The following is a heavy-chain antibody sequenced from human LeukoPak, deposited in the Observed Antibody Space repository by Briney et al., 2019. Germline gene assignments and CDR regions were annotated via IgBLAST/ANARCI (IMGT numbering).Heavy chain of an antibody. D-gene: IGHD4-11*01. CDR2: ISGSGGST. V-gene: IGHV3-23*01. J-gene: IGHJ4*02. Sequence: PGGSLRLSCAASGFTFSSYAMSWVRQAPGKGLEWVSAISGSGGSTYYADSVKGRFTISRDNSKNTLYLQMNSLRAGDTAVYYCAKADYSTTYFDYWGQGTLVTVSS. CDR1: GFTFSSYA. CDR3: AKADYSTTYFDY.